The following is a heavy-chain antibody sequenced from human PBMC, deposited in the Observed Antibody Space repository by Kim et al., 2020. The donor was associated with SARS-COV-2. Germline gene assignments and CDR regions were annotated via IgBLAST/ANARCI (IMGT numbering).Heavy chain of an antibody. J-gene: IGHJ4*02. V-gene: IGHV3-23*01. Sequence: RFTISRDNSKNTLYLKMNSLRAEDTAVYYCAKVLKPYYYDSSGSKYYFDYWGQGTLVTVSS. D-gene: IGHD3-22*01. CDR3: AKVLKPYYYDSSGSKYYFDY.